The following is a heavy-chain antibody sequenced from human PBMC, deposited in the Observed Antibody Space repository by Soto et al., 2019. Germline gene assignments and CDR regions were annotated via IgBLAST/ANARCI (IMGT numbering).Heavy chain of an antibody. Sequence: QVQLVQSGAEVKKPGSSVKVSCKASGGTFSSYAISWVRQAPGQGLEWMGGIIPIFGTANYAQKFQGRVTISADESTSKADRERSSLRSEDTAVYYCARGGYYDSSGAVDYWGQGTLVTVSS. D-gene: IGHD3-22*01. J-gene: IGHJ4*02. CDR2: IIPIFGTA. CDR3: ARGGYYDSSGAVDY. V-gene: IGHV1-69*12. CDR1: GGTFSSYA.